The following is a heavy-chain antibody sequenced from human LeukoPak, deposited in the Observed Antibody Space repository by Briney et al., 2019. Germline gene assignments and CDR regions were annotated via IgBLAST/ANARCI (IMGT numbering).Heavy chain of an antibody. CDR1: GGSFSGYY. Sequence: SETLSLTCDVYGGSFSGYYWSWIRQPPGKGLEWIGEINHRGSTNYNPSLKSRVTISVDKSKNQFSLKLSSVTAADTAMYYCARYRGASGYHFDYWGQGTLVTVSS. CDR2: INHRGST. CDR3: ARYRGASGYHFDY. J-gene: IGHJ4*02. D-gene: IGHD5-12*01. V-gene: IGHV4-34*01.